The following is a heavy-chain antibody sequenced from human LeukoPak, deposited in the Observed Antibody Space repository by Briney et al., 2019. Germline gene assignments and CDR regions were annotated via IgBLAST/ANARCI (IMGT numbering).Heavy chain of an antibody. CDR3: ARGLQENLAWLQAFSAFDI. CDR2: IIAYNGDT. CDR1: GYTFTSYG. J-gene: IGHJ3*02. V-gene: IGHV1-18*01. Sequence: ASVKVSCKASGYTFTSYGISWVRQAPGQGLEWMGWIIAYNGDTNYTQKLQGRVTMTTETSTSTAYMELRSMRSDDTAVYYCARGLQENLAWLQAFSAFDIWGQGTMVTVSS. D-gene: IGHD6-19*01.